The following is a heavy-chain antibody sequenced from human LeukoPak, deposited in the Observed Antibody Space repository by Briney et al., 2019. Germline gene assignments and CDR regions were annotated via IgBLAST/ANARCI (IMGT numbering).Heavy chain of an antibody. CDR3: ARGVSGSYGKFDY. D-gene: IGHD1-26*01. V-gene: IGHV3-74*01. CDR2: INIDGSTT. J-gene: IGHJ4*02. CDR1: GYTFSSYW. Sequence: GGSLRLSCAASGYTFSSYWMHWVRRAPGKGLVWVSRINIDGSTTNSADSVKGRFTISRDNAKNTLYLQMKSLRAEDTAVYYCARGVSGSYGKFDYWGQGTLVTVSS.